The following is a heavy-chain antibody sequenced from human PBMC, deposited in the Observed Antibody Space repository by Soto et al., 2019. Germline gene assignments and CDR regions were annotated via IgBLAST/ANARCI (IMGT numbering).Heavy chain of an antibody. V-gene: IGHV3-30-3*01. CDR1: GLTFSNYA. Sequence: GGSLRLSCAASGLTFSNYAMHWVRQAPGKGLEWVAIISYGGSSKDYADSVKGRFTISRDDSKNTLYLEMASLRAEDTAVYSCASDRAHIPGFDYWGQGTLVPVSS. CDR3: ASDRAHIPGFDY. CDR2: ISYGGSSK. J-gene: IGHJ4*02. D-gene: IGHD2-2*02.